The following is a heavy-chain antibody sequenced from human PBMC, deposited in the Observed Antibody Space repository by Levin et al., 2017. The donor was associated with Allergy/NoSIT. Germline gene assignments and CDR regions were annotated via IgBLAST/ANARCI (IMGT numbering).Heavy chain of an antibody. J-gene: IGHJ4*02. Sequence: GASVKVSCAASGFTVSSNYMSWVRQAPGKGLEWVSVIYSGGSTYYADSVKGRFTISRDNSKNMLYLQMNSLRAEDTAVYYCARPAYLTGSPFDYWGQGTLVTVSS. CDR2: IYSGGST. V-gene: IGHV3-66*02. CDR1: GFTVSSNY. D-gene: IGHD3-9*01. CDR3: ARPAYLTGSPFDY.